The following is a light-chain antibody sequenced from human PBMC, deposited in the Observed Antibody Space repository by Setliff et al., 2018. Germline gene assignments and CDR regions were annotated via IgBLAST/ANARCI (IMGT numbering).Light chain of an antibody. V-gene: IGLV1-40*01. Sequence: QSVLTQPPSVSGAPGQRVTISCTGSSSNLGAGFTVHWYQVLPGTAPKRLIYSNNFRPSGVPGRFSGSKSGTSASLTITGLQSEDEADYYCQSYGGGLNGYVFGTGTKVTVL. CDR2: SNN. J-gene: IGLJ1*01. CDR1: SSNLGAGFT. CDR3: QSYGGGLNGYV.